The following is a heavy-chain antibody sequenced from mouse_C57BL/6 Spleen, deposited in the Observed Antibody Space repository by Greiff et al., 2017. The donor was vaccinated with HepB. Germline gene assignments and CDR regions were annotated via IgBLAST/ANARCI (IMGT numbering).Heavy chain of an antibody. Sequence: EVQGVESGPGMVKPSQSLSLTCTVTGYSITSGYDWHWIRHFPGNKLEWMGYISYSGSTNYNPSLKSRISITHDTSKNHFFLKLNSVITEDTATYYCARGNYYGSRYFDVWGTGTTVTVSS. CDR1: GYSITSGYD. CDR2: ISYSGST. V-gene: IGHV3-1*01. D-gene: IGHD1-1*01. CDR3: ARGNYYGSRYFDV. J-gene: IGHJ1*03.